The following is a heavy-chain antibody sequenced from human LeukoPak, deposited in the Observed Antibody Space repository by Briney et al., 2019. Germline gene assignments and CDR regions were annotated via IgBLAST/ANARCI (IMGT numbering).Heavy chain of an antibody. CDR1: GFTFRRYW. Sequence: PGGSLRLSCAASGFTFRRYWMSWVRQAPGKGLEWVAFIRYDGSNKYYADSVKGRFTISRDNSKNTLYLQMNSLRAEDTAVYYCAKDLGEYGDYFPDYWGQGTLVTVSS. CDR2: IRYDGSNK. CDR3: AKDLGEYGDYFPDY. V-gene: IGHV3-30*02. J-gene: IGHJ4*02. D-gene: IGHD4-17*01.